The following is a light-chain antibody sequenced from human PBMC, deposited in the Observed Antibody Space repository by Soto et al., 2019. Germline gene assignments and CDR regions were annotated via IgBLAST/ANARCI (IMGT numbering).Light chain of an antibody. J-gene: IGKJ3*01. CDR2: DAS. CDR1: QSVSSY. CDR3: QQRSNWPPFT. Sequence: EIVLTQSPATLSLSPGERATLSCRASQSVSSYLAWYQQKPGQAPRLLIYDASNRATGIPARFIGSGSGRDFTLTISSLEPEDFAVYYCQQRSNWPPFTFGPGTKVDIK. V-gene: IGKV3-11*02.